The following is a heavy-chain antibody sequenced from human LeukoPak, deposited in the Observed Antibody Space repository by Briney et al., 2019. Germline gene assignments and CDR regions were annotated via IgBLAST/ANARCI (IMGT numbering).Heavy chain of an antibody. CDR3: ARGTTSGSWPYYYFDY. V-gene: IGHV3-7*03. D-gene: IGHD1-26*01. Sequence: GGSLRLSCAASGFTFSSYWMSWVRQAPGKGLEWVASIKPDGSEKYYVDSVKGRFTISRDNAKNSLYLQMNSLRAEDTAVYNCARGTTSGSWPYYYFDYWGQGTLVTVSS. CDR2: IKPDGSEK. CDR1: GFTFSSYW. J-gene: IGHJ4*02.